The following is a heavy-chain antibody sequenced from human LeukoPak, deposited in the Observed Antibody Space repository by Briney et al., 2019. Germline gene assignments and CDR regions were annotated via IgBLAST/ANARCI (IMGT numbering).Heavy chain of an antibody. CDR1: GYSFTSYW. J-gene: IGHJ4*02. CDR2: IRYDGSNK. D-gene: IGHD5-18*01. CDR3: AKVLGYSYGLAY. Sequence: GESLKISCKGSGYSFTSYWIGWVRQAPGKGLEWVAFIRYDGSNKYYADSVKGRFTISRDNSKNTLYLRMNSLRAEDTAVYYCAKVLGYSYGLAYWGQGTLVTVSS. V-gene: IGHV3-30*02.